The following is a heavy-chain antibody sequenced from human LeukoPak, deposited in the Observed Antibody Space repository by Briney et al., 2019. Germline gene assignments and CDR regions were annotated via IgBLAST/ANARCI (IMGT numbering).Heavy chain of an antibody. J-gene: IGHJ2*01. CDR1: GFTFTDSA. CDR3: TRRPFGGNASPYWYFDL. V-gene: IGHV3-73*01. D-gene: IGHD4-23*01. Sequence: GGSLKLSCAASGFTFTDSAMHWVRQASGKGLEWVGRIRNKPNNYATAYAASVKGRFTISRDDSKNTPFLQMNSLEPEDTAVYYCTRRPFGGNASPYWYFDLWGRGTPVTVSS. CDR2: IRNKPNNYAT.